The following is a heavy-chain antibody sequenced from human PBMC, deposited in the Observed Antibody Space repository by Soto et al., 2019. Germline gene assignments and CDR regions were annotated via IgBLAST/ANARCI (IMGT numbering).Heavy chain of an antibody. D-gene: IGHD6-19*01. CDR2: ISNNGINT. J-gene: IGHJ4*02. CDR1: GFTFSTYT. Sequence: QVQLVESGGGVVQPGRSLRLSCAASGFTFSTYTMYWVRQAPGKGLEWVAGISNNGINTHYADSVKGRFTISRDTSKNTLYVQMNSLGAEDTAVYYCAREWSISVAAPGYWGQGTLVTVSS. V-gene: IGHV3-30-3*01. CDR3: AREWSISVAAPGY.